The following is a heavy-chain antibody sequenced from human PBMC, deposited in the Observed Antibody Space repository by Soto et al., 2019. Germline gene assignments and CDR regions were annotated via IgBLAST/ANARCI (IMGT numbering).Heavy chain of an antibody. CDR3: ARMVGSYGMDV. Sequence: QVQLVQSGADVKKPGSSVKVSCKASGGIISSYTITWVRQAPGQGLEWMGRIIPILGIANYAQKFQGRVTFPEDKSTSTAYMALGSLRSEDTAVYYCARMVGSYGMDVWGQGTTVTVSS. J-gene: IGHJ6*02. D-gene: IGHD2-15*01. CDR1: GGIISSYT. V-gene: IGHV1-69*02. CDR2: IIPILGIA.